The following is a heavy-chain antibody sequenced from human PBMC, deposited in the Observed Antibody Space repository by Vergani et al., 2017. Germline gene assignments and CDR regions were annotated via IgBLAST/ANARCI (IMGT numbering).Heavy chain of an antibody. J-gene: IGHJ6*03. CDR2: INHSGST. CDR3: ARCGSSSFVGIKNYYYYYMDV. CDR1: GGSISSYY. D-gene: IGHD6-6*01. Sequence: QVQLQESGPGLVKPSETLSLTCTVSGGSISSYYWSWIRQPPGKGLEWIGEINHSGSTNYNPSLKGGVTISVDTTKNQFSLKLSSVTAADTAVYYCARCGSSSFVGIKNYYYYYMDVWGKGTTVTVSS. V-gene: IGHV4-59*12.